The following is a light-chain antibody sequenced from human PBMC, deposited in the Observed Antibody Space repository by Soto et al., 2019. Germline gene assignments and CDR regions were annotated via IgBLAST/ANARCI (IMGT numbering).Light chain of an antibody. J-gene: IGKJ2*01. V-gene: IGKV3-15*01. CDR3: QQYNNWPYT. CDR2: DAS. CDR1: QSVRGN. Sequence: EIVMTQSPATLSVSPGERVALSCRASQSVRGNFAWYQQKPGQAPRILIYDASTRATGIPARFSGSGSGTEFTLTISGLQSEDFGVFYCQQYNNWPYTFDQGTKLEIK.